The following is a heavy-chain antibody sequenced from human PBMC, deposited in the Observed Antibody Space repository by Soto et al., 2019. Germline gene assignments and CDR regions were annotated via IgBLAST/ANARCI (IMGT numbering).Heavy chain of an antibody. V-gene: IGHV4-59*01. CDR3: ARVHSGSYWTDFDY. D-gene: IGHD1-26*01. CDR1: GGSISSYY. CDR2: IYYSGST. J-gene: IGHJ4*02. Sequence: SETLSLTCTVSGGSISSYYWSWIRQPPGKGLEWIGYIYYSGSTNYNPSLKSRVTISVDTSKNQFSLKLSSVTAADTAVYYCARVHSGSYWTDFDYWGQGTLVTVSS.